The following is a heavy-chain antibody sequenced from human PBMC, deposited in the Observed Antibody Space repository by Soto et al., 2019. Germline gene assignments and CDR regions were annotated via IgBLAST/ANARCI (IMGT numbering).Heavy chain of an antibody. Sequence: SETLSLTCAVSGYSISSSNWWGWIRQPPGKGLEWIGYIYYSGSTYYNPSLKSRVTISVDTSKNQFSLKLSSVTAADTAVYYCARPTYYYDSSGYWAFDIWGQGTMVTVSS. CDR1: GYSISSSNW. V-gene: IGHV4-28*01. D-gene: IGHD3-22*01. J-gene: IGHJ3*02. CDR3: ARPTYYYDSSGYWAFDI. CDR2: IYYSGST.